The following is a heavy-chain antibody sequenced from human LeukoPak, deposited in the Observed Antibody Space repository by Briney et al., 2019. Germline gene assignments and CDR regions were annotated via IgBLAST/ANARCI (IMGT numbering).Heavy chain of an antibody. J-gene: IGHJ5*02. D-gene: IGHD3-16*02. V-gene: IGHV1-18*01. CDR2: ISAYNGNT. CDR1: GYTFTSYG. Sequence: ASVKVSCKASGYTFTSYGTTWVRRAPGQGLEWMGWISAYNGNTNYAQKVQGRVTMTTDTSTNTAYMELRSLRSDDTAVYYCARDSYDYVWGSYRTLNSWGQGTLVTVSS. CDR3: ARDSYDYVWGSYRTLNS.